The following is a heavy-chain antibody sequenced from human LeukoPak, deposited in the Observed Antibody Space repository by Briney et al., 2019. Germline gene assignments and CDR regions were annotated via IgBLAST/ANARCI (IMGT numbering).Heavy chain of an antibody. D-gene: IGHD1-26*01. Sequence: GGSLRLSCAVSGCTLGSYWMHWVRQAPGQGLAWVSRVNTDGSSTTYAESVKGRFTISRDNAKNSLYLQMNSLRAEDTAVYYCARKVGANTPMCCYYYMDVWGKGTTVNVPS. V-gene: IGHV3-74*01. J-gene: IGHJ6*03. CDR1: GCTLGSYW. CDR3: ARKVGANTPMCCYYYMDV. CDR2: VNTDGSST.